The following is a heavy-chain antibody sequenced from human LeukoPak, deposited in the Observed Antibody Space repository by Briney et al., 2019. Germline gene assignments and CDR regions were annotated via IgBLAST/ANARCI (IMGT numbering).Heavy chain of an antibody. CDR1: GFTFSSYG. V-gene: IGHV3-33*01. CDR3: ARAPGYCSSTSCYTYYYYYGMDV. J-gene: IGHJ6*02. CDR2: IWYDGSNK. Sequence: PGRSLRLSCAASGFTFSSYGMHWVRQAPGKGLEWVAVIWYDGSNKYYADSVKGRFTISRDNSKNTLYLQMNSLRAEDTAVYYCARAPGYCSSTSCYTYYYYYGMDVWGQGTTVTVSS. D-gene: IGHD2-2*02.